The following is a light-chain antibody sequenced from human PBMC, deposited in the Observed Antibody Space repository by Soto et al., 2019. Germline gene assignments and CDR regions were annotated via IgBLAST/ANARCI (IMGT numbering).Light chain of an antibody. Sequence: QSALTQPPSVSGAPGQRVTISCTGSSSNIGAGYDVHWYQQFPGTAPKLLIYGNSNRPSGVPARFSGSKSGSSASLAITGLQAEDEADYCCQSYDSSLTGPKVLFGGGTKVTVL. J-gene: IGLJ2*01. CDR2: GNS. CDR1: SSNIGAGYD. CDR3: QSYDSSLTGPKVL. V-gene: IGLV1-40*01.